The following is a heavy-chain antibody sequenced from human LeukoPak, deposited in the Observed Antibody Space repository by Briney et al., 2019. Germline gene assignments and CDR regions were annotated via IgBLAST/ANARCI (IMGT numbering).Heavy chain of an antibody. J-gene: IGHJ4*02. V-gene: IGHV3-30*18. CDR1: GFTFSSSG. D-gene: IGHD5-12*01. CDR3: AKGSNRGVATIDY. CDR2: ISYDGSNK. Sequence: GRSLRLSCAASGFTFSSSGMHWVRQAPGKGLDWVAVISYDGSNKYYADSVKGRFTISRDNSMHTLYLQMNSLRAEDTAVYYCAKGSNRGVATIDYQGQRNLVTVSS.